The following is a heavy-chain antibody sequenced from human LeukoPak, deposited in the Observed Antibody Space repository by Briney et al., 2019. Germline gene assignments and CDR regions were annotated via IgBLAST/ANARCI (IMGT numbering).Heavy chain of an antibody. Sequence: GGSLRLSCAASGFTFSSYAMHWVRQAPGKGLEWVAVISYDGSNKYYADSVKGRFTISRDNSKNTLYLQMNSLRAEGTVVYYCARDLTSGSLFDYWGQGTLVTVSS. CDR2: ISYDGSNK. CDR3: ARDLTSGSLFDY. D-gene: IGHD1-26*01. J-gene: IGHJ4*02. V-gene: IGHV3-30-3*01. CDR1: GFTFSSYA.